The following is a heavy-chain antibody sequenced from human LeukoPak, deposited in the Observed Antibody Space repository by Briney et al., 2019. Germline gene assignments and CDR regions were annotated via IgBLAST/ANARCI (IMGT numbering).Heavy chain of an antibody. Sequence: PSETLSLTCTVSGDSINTYYWSWIRQPPGKGLEWIGYIYYTGSTNYNPSLKSRVTISIDTSKNQFSLKLSSVTAADTAVYYCAGEFVGGAYFDYWGQGTLVTVSS. CDR1: GDSINTYY. D-gene: IGHD2-21*01. CDR3: AGEFVGGAYFDY. J-gene: IGHJ4*02. V-gene: IGHV4-59*01. CDR2: IYYTGST.